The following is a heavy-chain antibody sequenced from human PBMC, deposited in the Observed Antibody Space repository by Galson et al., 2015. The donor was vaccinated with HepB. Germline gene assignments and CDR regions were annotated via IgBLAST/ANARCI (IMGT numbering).Heavy chain of an antibody. V-gene: IGHV3-11*05. J-gene: IGHJ4*02. Sequence: SLRLSCAASGFTFSDYYMSWIRQAPGKGLEWVSYITGSSSYTNYADSVKGRFTISRDNAKNSLYLQMNSLRAEDTAVYYCARELETRGFDYWGQGTLVTVSS. CDR2: ITGSSSYT. CDR3: ARELETRGFDY. D-gene: IGHD1-7*01. CDR1: GFTFSDYY.